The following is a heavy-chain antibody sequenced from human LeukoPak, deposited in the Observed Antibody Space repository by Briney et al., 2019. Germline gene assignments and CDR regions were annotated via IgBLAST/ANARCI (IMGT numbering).Heavy chain of an antibody. Sequence: GGSLSLSCAASGFTFSSYGMHWVRQAPGKGLEWVALISYDGSNKYFADSVKGRFTISRENSKNTLYLQMHSLRAEDTAVYYCAKDNVAAAGRYFDYWGQGTLVTVSS. CDR2: ISYDGSNK. D-gene: IGHD6-13*01. J-gene: IGHJ4*02. CDR1: GFTFSSYG. V-gene: IGHV3-30*18. CDR3: AKDNVAAAGRYFDY.